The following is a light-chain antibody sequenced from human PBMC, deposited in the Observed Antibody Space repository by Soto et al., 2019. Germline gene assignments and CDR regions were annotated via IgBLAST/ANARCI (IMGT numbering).Light chain of an antibody. CDR3: QQYNNWPIT. Sequence: EIVLTHSPGTLSLSPWEIATLSCRASQSVGSNFAWYQQKPGQAPRLLIYGASTRATSFPARFSGSGSGTDFTLTISSLQSEDFAVYYCQQYNNWPITFGQGTRLEIK. CDR2: GAS. CDR1: QSVGSN. V-gene: IGKV3-15*01. J-gene: IGKJ5*01.